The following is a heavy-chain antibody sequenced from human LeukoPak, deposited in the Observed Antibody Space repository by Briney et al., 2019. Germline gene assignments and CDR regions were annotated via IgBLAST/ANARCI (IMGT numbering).Heavy chain of an antibody. D-gene: IGHD6-25*01. CDR3: ARDLTSSGYSSGSYYNYYGMDV. CDR1: GFTFSYYN. J-gene: IGHJ6*02. Sequence: GGSLRLSCAASGFTFSYYNMNWARQAPGKGLEWVSYISSSSSIIYYADSVKGRFTISRDNAKNSLYLQMNSLRAEDTAVYYCARDLTSSGYSSGSYYNYYGMDVWGQGTTVTVSS. CDR2: ISSSSSII. V-gene: IGHV3-48*01.